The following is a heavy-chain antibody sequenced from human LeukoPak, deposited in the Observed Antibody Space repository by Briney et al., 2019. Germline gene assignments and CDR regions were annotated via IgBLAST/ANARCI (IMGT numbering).Heavy chain of an antibody. CDR1: GGSFSGYY. CDR2: IYYSGST. D-gene: IGHD3-22*01. Sequence: SETLSLTCAVYGGSFSGYYWSWIRQHPGKGLEWIGYIYYSGSTYYNPSLKSRVTISVDTSKNQFSLKLSSVTAADTAVYYCARDRDYYDSSGYMRYFDYWGQGTLVTVSS. J-gene: IGHJ4*02. CDR3: ARDRDYYDSSGYMRYFDY. V-gene: IGHV4-31*11.